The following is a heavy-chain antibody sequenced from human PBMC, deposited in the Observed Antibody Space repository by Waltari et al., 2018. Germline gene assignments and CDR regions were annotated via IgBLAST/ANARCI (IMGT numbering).Heavy chain of an antibody. CDR2: IIPIFGTA. V-gene: IGHV1-69*01. D-gene: IGHD1-26*01. Sequence: QVQLVQSGAEVKKPGSSVKVSCTASGGTLSGYAISWGRPAPGQWLDWMGGIIPIFGTANYAQKFQVRVTITADESTSTAYMELSSLRSEDTAVYYCARSPEDYSFDYWGQGTLVTVSS. CDR3: ARSPEDYSFDY. CDR1: GGTLSGYA. J-gene: IGHJ4*02.